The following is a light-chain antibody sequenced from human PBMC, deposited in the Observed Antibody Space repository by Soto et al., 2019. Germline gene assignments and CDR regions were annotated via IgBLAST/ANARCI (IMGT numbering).Light chain of an antibody. CDR1: SSDISIYNY. J-gene: IGLJ1*01. CDR3: CSYTSSINYV. CDR2: EVS. V-gene: IGLV2-14*01. Sequence: QSVLTQPASVSGSPGQSITISCTGTSSDISIYNYVSWYQQHPGKAPKLIIYEVSNRPSGISNRFSGARSGNTASLTISGLQAEDEADYYCCSYTSSINYVFGAGTKVTVL.